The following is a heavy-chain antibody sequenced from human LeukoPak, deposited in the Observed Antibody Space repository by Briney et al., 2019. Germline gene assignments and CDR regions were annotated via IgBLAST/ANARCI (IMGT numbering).Heavy chain of an antibody. Sequence: SETLSLTCTVSGGSISSYYWSWIRQPPGKGLEWIGYIYYSGSTNYNPSLKSRVTISVDTSKNQFSLKLSSVTAADTAVYYCARGALKWELPPIRARKSYYFDYWGQGTLVTVSS. D-gene: IGHD2-15*01. CDR3: ARGALKWELPPIRARKSYYFDY. V-gene: IGHV4-59*12. J-gene: IGHJ4*02. CDR2: IYYSGST. CDR1: GGSISSYY.